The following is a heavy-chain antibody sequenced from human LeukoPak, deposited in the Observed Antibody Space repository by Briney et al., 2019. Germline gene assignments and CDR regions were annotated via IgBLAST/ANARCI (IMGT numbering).Heavy chain of an antibody. Sequence: ASVKVSCKASGYTFTGYYLYWVRQAPGQGLEWMGWINPNTGGTKYAQKFQGRVTMTRDTSISTAYMELSRLRSDDTAVYYCATQRGSYRWGTDFDYWGQGTLVTVSS. CDR3: ATQRGSYRWGTDFDY. J-gene: IGHJ4*02. D-gene: IGHD3-16*01. CDR1: GYTFTGYY. V-gene: IGHV1-2*02. CDR2: INPNTGGT.